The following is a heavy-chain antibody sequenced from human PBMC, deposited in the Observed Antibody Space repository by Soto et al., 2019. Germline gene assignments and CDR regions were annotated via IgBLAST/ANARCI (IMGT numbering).Heavy chain of an antibody. V-gene: IGHV1-3*01. D-gene: IGHD3-10*01. CDR3: ARGGRFWFGHDAFDI. CDR2: INAGNGNT. Sequence: QVQLVQSGAEVKKPGASVKVSCKASGYTFTSYAMHWVRQAPGQRLEWMGWINAGNGNTKYSQKFQGRVTITRDTSASTAYMELSSLRSEDTAVYYCARGGRFWFGHDAFDIWGQGTMVTVSS. J-gene: IGHJ3*02. CDR1: GYTFTSYA.